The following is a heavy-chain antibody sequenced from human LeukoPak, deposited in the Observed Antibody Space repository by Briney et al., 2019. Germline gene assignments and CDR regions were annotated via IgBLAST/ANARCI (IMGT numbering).Heavy chain of an antibody. V-gene: IGHV3-21*05. J-gene: IGHJ4*02. Sequence: EWVSYISSSSSYIYYADSVKGRFTISRDNAENSLYLQMNSLRAEDTALYYCARKRPNYFDYWGQGTLVTVSS. CDR3: ARKRPNYFDY. CDR2: ISSSSSYI.